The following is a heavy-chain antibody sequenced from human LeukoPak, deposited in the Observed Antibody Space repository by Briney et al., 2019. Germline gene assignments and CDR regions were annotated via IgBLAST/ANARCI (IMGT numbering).Heavy chain of an antibody. V-gene: IGHV4-39*01. CDR1: GGSISSSSYY. Sequence: SETLSLTCTVSGGSISSSSYYWGWIRQPPGKGLEWIGSIYYSGSTYYNPSLKSRVTISVDTSKNQFSLKLSSVTAADTAVYYCASIIGEVGASIDYWGQETLVTVSS. CDR3: ASIIGEVGASIDY. D-gene: IGHD1-26*01. J-gene: IGHJ4*02. CDR2: IYYSGST.